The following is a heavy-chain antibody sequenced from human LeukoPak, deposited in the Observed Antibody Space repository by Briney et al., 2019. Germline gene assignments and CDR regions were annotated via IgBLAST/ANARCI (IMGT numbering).Heavy chain of an antibody. Sequence: SETLSLTCTVYGGSISSGSYWGWSRQPPGKGREWIGSVYYGGSTYYNPSLKSRVSISIDTSNQFSLKLTSVTAADTAVYYCARELGYYFDYWGQGTLVTVSS. CDR1: GGSISSGSY. D-gene: IGHD3-10*01. V-gene: IGHV4-39*07. CDR2: VYYGGST. CDR3: ARELGYYFDY. J-gene: IGHJ4*02.